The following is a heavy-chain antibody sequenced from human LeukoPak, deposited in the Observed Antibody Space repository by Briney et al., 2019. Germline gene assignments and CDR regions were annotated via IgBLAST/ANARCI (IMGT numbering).Heavy chain of an antibody. V-gene: IGHV3-30*18. J-gene: IGHJ5*02. CDR3: AKEPPGRWNLNP. CDR2: ISNDGSTK. D-gene: IGHD1-1*01. CDR1: GFTFSNYG. Sequence: GGSLRLSCAASGFTFSNYGMHWVRQAPGRGLEWVAVISNDGSTKYYADSVKGRFTISRENFRNTLYLQMNSLGAEDTAVYYCAKEPPGRWNLNPWGQGTLVTVSS.